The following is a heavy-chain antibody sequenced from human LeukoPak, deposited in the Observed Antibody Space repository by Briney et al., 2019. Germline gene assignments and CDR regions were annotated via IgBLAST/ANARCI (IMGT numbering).Heavy chain of an antibody. V-gene: IGHV4-61*01. CDR3: ARGGPSLGVDY. D-gene: IGHD5/OR15-5a*01. CDR1: GGSVSSGNYY. J-gene: IGHJ4*02. CDR2: ISYSGST. Sequence: SETLSLTCTVSGGSVSSGNYYWSWIRQPPGKGLEWIGYISYSGSTNYNPSLKSRVTISVDTSKNRSSLRLSSVTAADTAVYYCARGGPSLGVDYWGQGTLVTVSS.